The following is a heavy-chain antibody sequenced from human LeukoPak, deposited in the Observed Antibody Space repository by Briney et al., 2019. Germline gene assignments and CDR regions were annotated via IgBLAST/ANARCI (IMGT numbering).Heavy chain of an antibody. J-gene: IGHJ6*03. CDR3: ATEGPNYYMDV. Sequence: ASVKVSCKASGGTFSKFGISWVRQAPGEGLEWMGGIIPMFGAANYAQKFQGRVTITTDESTTTAHMELISLTSDDTAVYFCATEGPNYYMDVWGKGTTVTVS. V-gene: IGHV1-69*05. CDR2: IIPMFGAA. CDR1: GGTFSKFG.